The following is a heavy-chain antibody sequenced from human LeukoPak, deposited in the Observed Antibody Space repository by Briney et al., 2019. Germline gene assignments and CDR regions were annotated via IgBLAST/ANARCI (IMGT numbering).Heavy chain of an antibody. Sequence: GASVKVSCKASGYTFTSYAMHWVRQAPGQRLEWMGWINAGNGNTKYSQKFQGRVTITRDTSASTAYMVLSSLRSEDTAVYYCARDGTVAGLDGFDIWGQGTMVTVSS. CDR2: INAGNGNT. V-gene: IGHV1-3*01. CDR1: GYTFTSYA. CDR3: ARDGTVAGLDGFDI. D-gene: IGHD6-19*01. J-gene: IGHJ3*02.